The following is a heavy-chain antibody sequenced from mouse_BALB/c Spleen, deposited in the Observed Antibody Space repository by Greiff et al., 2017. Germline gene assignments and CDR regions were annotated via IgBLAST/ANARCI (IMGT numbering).Heavy chain of an antibody. CDR3: ARHFGSSPYWYCDV. CDR1: GFTFSSYT. V-gene: IGHV5-12-2*01. J-gene: IGHJ1*01. D-gene: IGHD1-1*01. Sequence: EVQRVESGGGLVQPGGSLKLSCAASGFTFSSYTMSWVRQTPEKRLEWVAYISNGGGSTYYPDTVKGRFTISRANAKNSLYLQMSSLKSEDTAMYYCARHFGSSPYWYCDVWGAGTTVTVSS. CDR2: ISNGGGST.